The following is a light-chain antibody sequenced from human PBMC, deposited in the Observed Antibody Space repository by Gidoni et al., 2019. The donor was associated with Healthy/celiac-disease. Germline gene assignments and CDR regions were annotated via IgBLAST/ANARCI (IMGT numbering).Light chain of an antibody. CDR2: LGS. CDR3: MQALQTWT. Sequence: DIVMTQSPLSLPVTPGEPASISCRSSQSRLHSNGYNYLDWYLQKPGQSPQLLIYLGSNRASGVPDRFSGSGSGTDFTLKISRVEAEDVGVYYCMQALQTWTFGQXTKVEIK. CDR1: QSRLHSNGYNY. J-gene: IGKJ1*01. V-gene: IGKV2-28*01.